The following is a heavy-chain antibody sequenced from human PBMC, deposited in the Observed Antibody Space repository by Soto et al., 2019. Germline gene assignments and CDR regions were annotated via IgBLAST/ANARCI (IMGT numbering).Heavy chain of an antibody. CDR1: GGSISSSSYY. CDR3: ARHGISSIAAQGFIS. J-gene: IGHJ5*02. CDR2: IYYSGST. D-gene: IGHD6-6*01. V-gene: IGHV4-39*01. Sequence: SETLSLTCTVSGGSISSSSYYWGWIRQPPGKGLEWIGSIYYSGSTYHNPSLKSRVTISVDTSKNQFSLKLSSVTAADTAVYYCARHGISSIAAQGFISWGQGTLVTVSS.